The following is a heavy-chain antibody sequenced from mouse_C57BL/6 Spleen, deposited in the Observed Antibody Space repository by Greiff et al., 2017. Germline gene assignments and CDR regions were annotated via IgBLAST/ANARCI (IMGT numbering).Heavy chain of an antibody. J-gene: IGHJ4*01. Sequence: QVQLKQSGAELVRPGTSVKLSCKASGYTFTSYWMHWVKQRPGQGLEWIGVIDPSDSYTNYNQKFKGKATLTVDTSSSTAYMQLSSLTSEDSAVYYCARWGSLYDEGAMDYWGQGTSVTVSS. V-gene: IGHV1-59*01. CDR2: IDPSDSYT. CDR3: ARWGSLYDEGAMDY. D-gene: IGHD2-3*01. CDR1: GYTFTSYW.